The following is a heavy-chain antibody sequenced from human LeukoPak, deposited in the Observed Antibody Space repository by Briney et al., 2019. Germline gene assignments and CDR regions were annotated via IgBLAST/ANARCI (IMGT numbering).Heavy chain of an antibody. Sequence: GGPLRLSCAASGFTFSSYAMSWVRQAPGKGLEWVSAISGSGGSTYYADSVKGRFTISRDNSKNTLYLQMNSLRAEDTAVYYCAKVVVPAVRGYFDYWGQGTLVTVSS. D-gene: IGHD2-2*01. CDR1: GFTFSSYA. V-gene: IGHV3-23*01. CDR2: ISGSGGST. CDR3: AKVVVPAVRGYFDY. J-gene: IGHJ4*02.